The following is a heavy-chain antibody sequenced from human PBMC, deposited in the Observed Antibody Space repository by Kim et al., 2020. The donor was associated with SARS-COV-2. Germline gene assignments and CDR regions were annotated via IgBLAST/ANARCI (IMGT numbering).Heavy chain of an antibody. J-gene: IGHJ4*02. CDR3: AKDLIYSYGYGPKYGGPLDY. V-gene: IGHV3-33*06. D-gene: IGHD5-18*01. Sequence: RFTISRDNSKNTLYLQMNSLRAEDTAVYYCAKDLIYSYGYGPKYGGPLDYWGQGTLVTVSS.